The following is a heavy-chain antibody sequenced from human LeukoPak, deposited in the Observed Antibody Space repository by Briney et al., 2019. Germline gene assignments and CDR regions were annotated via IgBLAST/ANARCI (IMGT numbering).Heavy chain of an antibody. D-gene: IGHD3-16*01. V-gene: IGHV4-4*07. CDR3: ARVRLGYFDY. CDR2: IYTNGSN. CDR1: GGSISSYY. Sequence: SETLSLTCTVSGGSISSYYWSWIRQPAGKGLEWIGRIYTNGSNNYNPSLKSRVTMSVDTSKNQFSLKLTSLTAAAPAVYACARVRLGYFDYWGQGTLVTVSS. J-gene: IGHJ4*02.